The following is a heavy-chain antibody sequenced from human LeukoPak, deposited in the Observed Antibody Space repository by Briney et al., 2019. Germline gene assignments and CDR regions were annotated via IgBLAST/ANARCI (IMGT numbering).Heavy chain of an antibody. CDR2: ISGGGGST. V-gene: IGHV3-23*01. CDR1: GFTFSSYA. D-gene: IGHD4/OR15-4a*01. CDR3: AKDWRLSTSPLDAFDI. J-gene: IGHJ3*02. Sequence: GGSLRLSCAASGFTFSSYAMSWVRQAPGKGLEWVLAISGGGGSTYYADSVKGRFTISRDNSKNTLYLQMNSLRAEDTAVYYCAKDWRLSTSPLDAFDIWGQGTMVTVSS.